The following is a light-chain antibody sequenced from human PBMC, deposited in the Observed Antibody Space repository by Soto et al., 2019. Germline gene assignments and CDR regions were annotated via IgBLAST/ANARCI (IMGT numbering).Light chain of an antibody. J-gene: IGKJ1*01. CDR1: QSISSW. V-gene: IGKV1-5*01. Sequence: DVQRTQSPSTLSASLGDRFAITCRSMQSISSWLAWYQQKPGKAPKLLIYDASSLESGVPSRFSGSGSGTEFTLTISSLQPDDFATYHCQQYNSYWTFGQRTKVDIK. CDR2: DAS. CDR3: QQYNSYWT.